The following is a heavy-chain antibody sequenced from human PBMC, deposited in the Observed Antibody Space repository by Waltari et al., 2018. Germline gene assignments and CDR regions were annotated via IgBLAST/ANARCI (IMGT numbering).Heavy chain of an antibody. Sequence: QVQLQESGPGLVKPSETLSLTCTVSGGSISRYYWSWIRQPPGKGLEWIGYIYYSGSTNYNPSLKSRVTISVDTSKNQFSLKLSSVTAADTAVYYCASTYSSGWYYFDYWGQGTLVTVSS. D-gene: IGHD6-19*01. V-gene: IGHV4-59*01. CDR3: ASTYSSGWYYFDY. CDR1: GGSISRYY. CDR2: IYYSGST. J-gene: IGHJ4*02.